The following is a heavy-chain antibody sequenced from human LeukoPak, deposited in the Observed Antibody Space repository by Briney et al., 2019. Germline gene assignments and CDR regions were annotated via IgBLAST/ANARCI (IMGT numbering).Heavy chain of an antibody. CDR1: GFTFSSYA. Sequence: GGPLSLFCAASGFTFSSYAMSWVRQAPEKGLEWVSAISGSGGSTYYADSVRGRFTISRDNSKKTLYLQMNSLRAEDTAVYYCAKDPSLSLWFDPWGQGTLVTVSS. CDR3: AKDPSLSLWFDP. CDR2: ISGSGGST. J-gene: IGHJ5*02. V-gene: IGHV3-23*01. D-gene: IGHD3-16*01.